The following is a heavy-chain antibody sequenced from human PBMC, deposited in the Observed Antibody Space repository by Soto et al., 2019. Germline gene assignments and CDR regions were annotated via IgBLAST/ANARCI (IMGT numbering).Heavy chain of an antibody. CDR1: GFTFSSYG. J-gene: IGHJ1*01. Sequence: QVQPVESGGGVVQPGRSLRLSCAASGFTFSSYGMHWVRQAPGKGLEWVALIWYDGSNKYYADSVKGRFTISRDNSKNTLYLQMNSLRAEDTAVYYCARDQGAYAEYFQHWGQGTLVTVSS. V-gene: IGHV3-33*01. D-gene: IGHD1-26*01. CDR2: IWYDGSNK. CDR3: ARDQGAYAEYFQH.